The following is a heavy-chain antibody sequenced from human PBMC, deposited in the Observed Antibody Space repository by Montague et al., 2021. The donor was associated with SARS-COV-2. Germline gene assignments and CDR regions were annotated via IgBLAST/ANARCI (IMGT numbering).Heavy chain of an antibody. CDR2: FYSVGST. J-gene: IGHJ4*02. D-gene: IGHD3-10*01. Sequence: SETLSLTCTVSGASVGSSDWGWIRQSPGKGLEWIGYFYSVGSTDYNPSLKSRATISRDTSKNQFSLKLSSVTAADTAVYYCARREDYYGSGSYPNWGQGTLVTVSS. CDR3: ARREDYYGSGSYPN. V-gene: IGHV4-59*08. CDR1: GASVGSSD.